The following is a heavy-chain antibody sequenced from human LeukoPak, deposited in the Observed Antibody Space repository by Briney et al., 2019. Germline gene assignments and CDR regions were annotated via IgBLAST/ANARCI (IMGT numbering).Heavy chain of an antibody. CDR3: ARDRYGDGFAHFDY. CDR2: ITPSGGT. V-gene: IGHV1-2*02. D-gene: IGHD5-24*01. J-gene: IGHJ4*02. CDR1: GYTFTDYY. Sequence: ASVTVSFKASGYTFTDYYVHWVRQAPGQGLEWMGWITPSGGTNYPQKFQGRVAITRDTSITTAYMDLSRLTSDDTAVYYCARDRYGDGFAHFDYWGQGALVTVSS.